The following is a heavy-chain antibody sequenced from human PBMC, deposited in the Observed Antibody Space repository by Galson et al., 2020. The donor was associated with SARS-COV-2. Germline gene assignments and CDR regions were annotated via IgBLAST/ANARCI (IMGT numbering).Heavy chain of an antibody. V-gene: IGHV3-48*02. J-gene: IGHJ4*02. CDR1: GFTFSTSY. CDR3: AVWYIRF. CDR2: IGGSSDVI. D-gene: IGHD6-13*01. Sequence: GGSLRLSCAASGFTFSTSYMSWVRQAPGKGLEWLSYIGGSSDVIKYADSVKGRFTISRDNAKNLLYLQMNSLRDEDTAVYYCAVWYIRFWGQGTRVTVSS.